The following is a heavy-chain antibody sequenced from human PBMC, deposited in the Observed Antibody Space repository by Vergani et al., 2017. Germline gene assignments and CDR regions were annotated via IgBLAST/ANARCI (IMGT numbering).Heavy chain of an antibody. CDR3: ARTRVGPSDV. V-gene: IGHV4-39*01. Sequence: QLQLQESGSGLVKPSETLSLTCTVSGGSISSSSYYWGWIRQPPGKGLEWIGGFYYSGGTYYNPSLKSRVTISVDTSKNQFSLKLSSVTAADTAVYYCARTRVGPSDVWGKGTTVTVSS. CDR2: FYYSGGT. J-gene: IGHJ6*04. D-gene: IGHD1-26*01. CDR1: GGSISSSSYY.